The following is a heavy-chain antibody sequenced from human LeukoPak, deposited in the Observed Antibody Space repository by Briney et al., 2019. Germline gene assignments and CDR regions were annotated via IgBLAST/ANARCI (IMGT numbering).Heavy chain of an antibody. D-gene: IGHD3-22*01. CDR1: GYTFTSYH. J-gene: IGHJ4*02. V-gene: IGHV1-18*04. CDR3: ARGPADSPSSGYRR. Sequence: GASVKVSCKASGYTFTSYHMHWVRQAPGQGLEWMGWISAYNGNTNYAQKLQGRVTMTTDTSTSTAYMELRSLRSDDTAVYYCARGPADSPSSGYRRWGQGTLVTVSS. CDR2: ISAYNGNT.